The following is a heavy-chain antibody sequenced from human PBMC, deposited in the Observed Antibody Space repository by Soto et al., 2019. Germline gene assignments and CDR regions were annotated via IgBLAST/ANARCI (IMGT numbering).Heavy chain of an antibody. V-gene: IGHV3-15*01. CDR1: GFTFSNAW. J-gene: IGHJ6*02. Sequence: GGSLRLSCAASGFTFSNAWMSWVRQAPGKGLEWVGRIKSKTDGGTTDYAAPVKGRFTISRDDSKNTLYLQMNSLKTEDTAVYYCTTEAHSSGWYSTHYYYGMDVWGQGTTVTVSS. CDR2: IKSKTDGGTT. CDR3: TTEAHSSGWYSTHYYYGMDV. D-gene: IGHD6-19*01.